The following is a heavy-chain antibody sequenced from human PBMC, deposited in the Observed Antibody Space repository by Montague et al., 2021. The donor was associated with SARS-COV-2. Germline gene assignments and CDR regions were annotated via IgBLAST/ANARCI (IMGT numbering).Heavy chain of an antibody. CDR3: ARTVVVPAAMSRYYGMDV. D-gene: IGHD2-2*01. CDR2: IYISGST. V-gene: IGHV4-61*02. CDR1: GGSISSGSYY. J-gene: IGHJ6*02. Sequence: TLSLTCSVYGGSISSGSYYWSWIRQPAGKGLEWIGRIYISGSTNYNPSLESRVTMSVDTSKNQFSLKLSSVTAADTAVYYCARTVVVPAAMSRYYGMDVWGQGTSVTVSS.